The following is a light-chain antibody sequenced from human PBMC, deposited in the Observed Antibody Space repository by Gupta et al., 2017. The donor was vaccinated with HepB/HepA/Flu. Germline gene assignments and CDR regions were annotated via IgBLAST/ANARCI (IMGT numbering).Light chain of an antibody. Sequence: QSALTQPASVSGCPGKSISISCTGSSSDVGAYNYVSWYQQHPGKAPKLMIYDVNNRPSGVSNRFSGSKSGNTASLTISGLQAEDEADYYCTSYTTSSTYVFGTGTKVTVL. V-gene: IGLV2-14*03. J-gene: IGLJ1*01. CDR1: SSDVGAYNY. CDR3: TSYTTSSTYV. CDR2: DVN.